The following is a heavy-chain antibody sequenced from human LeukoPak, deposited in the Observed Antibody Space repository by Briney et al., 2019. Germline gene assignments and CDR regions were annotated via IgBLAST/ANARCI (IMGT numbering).Heavy chain of an antibody. CDR2: IITKSDGGTT. CDR3: TSNHAFDI. Sequence: GGSLRLSCAASGFTFSHAWMNWVRQPPGTGLGLVGRIITKSDGGTTDYAAPVKSIFTISRDASKNTLYLQMTVLKADDTAVYYCTSNHAFDIWGQGTMVTVSS. J-gene: IGHJ3*02. V-gene: IGHV3-15*01. CDR1: GFTFSHAW.